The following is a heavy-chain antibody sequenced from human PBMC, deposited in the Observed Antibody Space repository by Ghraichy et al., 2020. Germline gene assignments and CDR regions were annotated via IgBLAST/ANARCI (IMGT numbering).Heavy chain of an antibody. CDR2: IYYSGST. V-gene: IGHV4-30-4*07. J-gene: IGHJ2*01. Sequence: SQTLSLTCAVSGGSISSGGYSWSWIRQPPGKGLEWIVYIYYSGSTYYNPSLKSRVTISVDTSKNQFSLKLSSVTAADTAVYYCARGYCSGGSCYSGFRYFDLWGRGTLVTVSS. D-gene: IGHD2-15*01. CDR3: ARGYCSGGSCYSGFRYFDL. CDR1: GGSISSGGYS.